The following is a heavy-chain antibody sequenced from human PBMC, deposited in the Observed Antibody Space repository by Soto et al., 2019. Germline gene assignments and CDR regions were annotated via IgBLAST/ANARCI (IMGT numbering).Heavy chain of an antibody. CDR1: GCPFKRYV. Sequence: GWSLRFGCAACGCPFKRYVMHWERKDKGKGLDWVAVIWYDGSNKYYADSVKGRFTISRDNSKNTLYLQMNSRRAEVTAEEDCAGEWGTAIGTGREYWGRGT. CDR2: IWYDGSNK. D-gene: IGHD5-18*01. J-gene: IGHJ4*02. V-gene: IGHV3-33*01. CDR3: AGEWGTAIGTGREY.